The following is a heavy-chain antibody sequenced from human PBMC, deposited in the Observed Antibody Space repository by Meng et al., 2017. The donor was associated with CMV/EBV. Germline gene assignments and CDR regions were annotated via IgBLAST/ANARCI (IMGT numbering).Heavy chain of an antibody. D-gene: IGHD2-21*01. CDR1: GGTFSSYT. CDR3: ASLYCGGDCPIEFEGQFDY. J-gene: IGHJ4*02. V-gene: IGHV1-69*02. CDR2: IIPILGIA. Sequence: SVKVSCKASGGTFSSYTISWVRQAPGQELEWMGRIIPILGIANYAQKFQGRVTITADKSTSTAYMELSSLRSEDTAVYYCASLYCGGDCPIEFEGQFDYWGQGTLVTVSS.